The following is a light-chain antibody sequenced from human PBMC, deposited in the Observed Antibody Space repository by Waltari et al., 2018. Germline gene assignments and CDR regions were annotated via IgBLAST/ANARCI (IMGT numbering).Light chain of an antibody. CDR2: GAS. V-gene: IGKV3-15*01. J-gene: IGKJ4*01. CDR3: QQYNSWPLT. Sequence: EIVMTQSPATLSVYPGERATLSCRASQSVSNNLAWFQHKPGQAPRLLIYGASTRAAGIPARFSGSGPGADFTLTISSLQSEDFALYYCQQYNSWPLTFGGGTKVEIK. CDR1: QSVSNN.